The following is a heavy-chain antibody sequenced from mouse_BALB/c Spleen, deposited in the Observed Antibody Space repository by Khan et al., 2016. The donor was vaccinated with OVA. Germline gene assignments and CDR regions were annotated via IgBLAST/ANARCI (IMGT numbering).Heavy chain of an antibody. CDR1: GYNIKDIY. J-gene: IGHJ3*01. V-gene: IGHV14-3*02. CDR2: TDPANGNT. Sequence: VQLKESGAELVKPAASLKLSCTASGYNIKDIYIHWVKQRPEKGLERIRRTDPANGNTKYDPKFQGKATITADTSSNTAYLPLSSLTSEDTAVSYYGTTASTDWGQGTIVTVSA. CDR3: GTTASTD. D-gene: IGHD3-2*01.